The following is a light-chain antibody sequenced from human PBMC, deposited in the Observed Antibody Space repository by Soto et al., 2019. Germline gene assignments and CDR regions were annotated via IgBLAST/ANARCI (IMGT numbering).Light chain of an antibody. V-gene: IGKV3-20*01. CDR3: QKYGSSLWT. J-gene: IGKJ1*01. Sequence: ESVLPNSSATISFSPVSIATIYFICSQSVSSSYLAWYQQKPGQAPRLLIYGASSRATGIPDRFSGSGSGTDFTLTISRLEPEDFAVYYCQKYGSSLWTFGQGNTGAIK. CDR1: QSVSSSY. CDR2: GAS.